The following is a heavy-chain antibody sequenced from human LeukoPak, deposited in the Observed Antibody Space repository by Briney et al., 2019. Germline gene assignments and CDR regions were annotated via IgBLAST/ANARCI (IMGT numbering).Heavy chain of an antibody. V-gene: IGHV1-2*06. CDR1: GYTFTGYY. Sequence: ASVKVSCKASGYTFTGYYMHWVRQAPGQGLEGMGRINPNSGGTNYAQKFQGRVTMTRDTSISTAYMELSRLRSDDTAVYYCARRRRVNSSGWYVSDYWGQGTLVTVSS. CDR2: INPNSGGT. D-gene: IGHD6-19*01. CDR3: ARRRRVNSSGWYVSDY. J-gene: IGHJ4*02.